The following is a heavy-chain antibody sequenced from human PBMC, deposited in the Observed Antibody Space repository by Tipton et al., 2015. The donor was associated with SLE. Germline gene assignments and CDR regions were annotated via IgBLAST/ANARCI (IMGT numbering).Heavy chain of an antibody. CDR2: ISSSSSYI. J-gene: IGHJ6*03. CDR3: ARDPHCSSTSCYNPPRNYYYYMDV. D-gene: IGHD2-2*02. Sequence: SLRLSCAASGFTFSSYSMNWVRQAPGKGLEWVSSISSSSSYIYYADSVKGRFTISRDNAKNSLYLQMNSLRAEDTAVYYCARDPHCSSTSCYNPPRNYYYYMDVWGKGTTVTVSS. V-gene: IGHV3-21*01. CDR1: GFTFSSYS.